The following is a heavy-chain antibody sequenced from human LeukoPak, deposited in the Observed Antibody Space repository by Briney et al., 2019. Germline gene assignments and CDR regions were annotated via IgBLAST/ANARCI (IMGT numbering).Heavy chain of an antibody. CDR1: GGSISSYY. Sequence: SETLSLTCTVSGGSISSYYWSWIRQPPGKGLEWIGYIYYSGSTNYNPSLKSRVTISVDTSKNQFSLKLSSVTAADTAVYYCARAHYSSSSPDAFDIWGQGTMVTVSS. J-gene: IGHJ3*02. CDR3: ARAHYSSSSPDAFDI. V-gene: IGHV4-59*01. CDR2: IYYSGST. D-gene: IGHD6-6*01.